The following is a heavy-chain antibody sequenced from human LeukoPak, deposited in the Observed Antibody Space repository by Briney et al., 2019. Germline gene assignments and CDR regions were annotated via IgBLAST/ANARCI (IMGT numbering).Heavy chain of an antibody. V-gene: IGHV3-30*01. CDR2: ISYGGSNK. CDR3: ARDLGPGDIAVVTAAVMVYATQASDY. Sequence: RSLRLSCSASAVTFSSYAMHWLGHAAGTGGEWGAAISYGGSNKYYADSVKGRFTISRDNSKNTLYLHMNSLRVEDTAVYYCARDLGPGDIAVVTAAVMVYATQASDYWGQGPLVTVSS. J-gene: IGHJ4*02. CDR1: AVTFSSYA. D-gene: IGHD2-2*01.